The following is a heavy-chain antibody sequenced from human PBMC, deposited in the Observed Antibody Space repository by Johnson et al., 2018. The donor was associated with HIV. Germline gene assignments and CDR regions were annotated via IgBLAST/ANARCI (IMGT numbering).Heavy chain of an antibody. J-gene: IGHJ3*02. V-gene: IGHV3-30-3*01. CDR2: ISYDGSNK. CDR3: ARDKYPPAAAAGTDAFDI. CDR1: GFTFSSYA. D-gene: IGHD6-13*01. Sequence: QMQLVESGGGVVQPGRSLRLSCAASGFTFSSYAMHWVRQAPGKGLEWVAVISYDGSNKYYADPVKGRLTISRDNSKKTLSLQINSLRAEDTAVYYCARDKYPPAAAAGTDAFDIWGQGTMVTVSS.